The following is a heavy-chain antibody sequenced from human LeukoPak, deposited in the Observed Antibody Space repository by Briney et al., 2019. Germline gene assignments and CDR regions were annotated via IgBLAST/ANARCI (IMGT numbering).Heavy chain of an antibody. V-gene: IGHV4-34*01. D-gene: IGHD3-22*01. J-gene: IGHJ4*02. Sequence: SETLSLTCAVYGGSFSGYYWRWIRQPPGKGLEWIGEINRCGSSNYNPSLKSRVTISVDTSKNQFSLKLSSVTAADPAVYYCARYSGYYISYFAYWGQGTLVTVSS. CDR2: INRCGSS. CDR1: GGSFSGYY. CDR3: ARYSGYYISYFAY.